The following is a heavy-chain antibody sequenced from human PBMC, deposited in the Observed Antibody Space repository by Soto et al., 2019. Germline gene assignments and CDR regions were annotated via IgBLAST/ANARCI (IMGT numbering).Heavy chain of an antibody. Sequence: SETLSLTCTVSGGSVSSGSYYWSWIRQPPGKGLEWIGYIYYSGSTNYNPSLKSRVTISVDTSKNQFSLKLSSVTAADTAVYYCARVPLRYYYYYGMDVWGQGTTVTVSS. J-gene: IGHJ6*02. V-gene: IGHV4-61*01. CDR3: ARVPLRYYYYYGMDV. CDR1: GGSVSSGSYY. CDR2: IYYSGST.